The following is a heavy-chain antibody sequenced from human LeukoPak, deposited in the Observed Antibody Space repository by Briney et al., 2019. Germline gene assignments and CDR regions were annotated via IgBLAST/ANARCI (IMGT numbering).Heavy chain of an antibody. V-gene: IGHV1-2*06. CDR1: GYTFTGYY. CDR3: ARGTSSGNSNWFDA. CDR2: FNPGSGDP. Sequence: ASVKVSCKASGYTFTGYYIQWVRQAPGQGLEWVGRFNPGSGDPKYAQKFQDRVTMARDTSISTAYMDLSRLTSDDTAVYYCARGTSSGNSNWFDAWGQGTLVTVSS. D-gene: IGHD4-23*01. J-gene: IGHJ5*02.